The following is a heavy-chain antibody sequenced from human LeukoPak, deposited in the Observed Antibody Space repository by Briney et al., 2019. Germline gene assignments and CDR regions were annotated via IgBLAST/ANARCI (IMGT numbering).Heavy chain of an antibody. J-gene: IGHJ4*02. V-gene: IGHV4-4*07. Sequence: SETLSLTCTVSGGSISSYYWSWIRQPAGKGLEWIGRIYTSGSTNYNPSLKSRVTISVDTSKNQFSLKLSSVTAADTAVYYCAGEGRRSGAFDYWGQGTLVTVSS. CDR2: IYTSGST. CDR3: AGEGRRSGAFDY. CDR1: GGSISSYY.